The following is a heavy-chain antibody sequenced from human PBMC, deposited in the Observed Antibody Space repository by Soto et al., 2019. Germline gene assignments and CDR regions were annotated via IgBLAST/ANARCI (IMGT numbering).Heavy chain of an antibody. V-gene: IGHV3-48*02. D-gene: IGHD2-15*01. CDR3: ARDSLTCSGGSCYSSAAFDI. J-gene: IGHJ3*02. CDR1: GFTFSSYS. CDR2: ISSSSSTI. Sequence: EVQLVESGGGLVQPGGSLRLSCAASGFTFSSYSMNWVRQAPGKGLEWVSYISSSSSTIYYADSVKGRFTISRDNAKNQLYLQMNSLRDEDTAVYYCARDSLTCSGGSCYSSAAFDIWGQGTMVTVSS.